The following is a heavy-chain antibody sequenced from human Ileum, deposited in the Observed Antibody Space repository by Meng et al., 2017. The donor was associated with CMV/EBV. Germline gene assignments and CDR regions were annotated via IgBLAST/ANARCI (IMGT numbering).Heavy chain of an antibody. CDR1: GFTLSNAW. CDR3: TTHIRDRYDSIWGSYRNLD. J-gene: IGHJ4*02. Sequence: GGSLRLSCTASGFTLSNAWMNWVRQTPGKGLEWVGRIKGKTDGGTVDHAAPVKGRFTISRDDSKNTLYLQMNSLETGDTAVYYCTTHIRDRYDSIWGSYRNLDWGQGTLVTGSS. D-gene: IGHD3-16*02. V-gene: IGHV3-15*01. CDR2: IKGKTDGGTV.